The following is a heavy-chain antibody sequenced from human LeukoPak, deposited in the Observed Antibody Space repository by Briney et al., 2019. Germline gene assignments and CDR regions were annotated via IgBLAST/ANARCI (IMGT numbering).Heavy chain of an antibody. Sequence: PSETLSLTCTVSGGSISSGDYYWSWIRQPPGKGLEWIGYIYYSGSTYYNPSLKRRVTISVDTSKNQFSLKLSSVTAADTAVYYCARDPVYCSSTSCYEGAIDYWGQGTLVTVSS. D-gene: IGHD2-2*01. CDR3: ARDPVYCSSTSCYEGAIDY. CDR2: IYYSGST. V-gene: IGHV4-30-4*08. J-gene: IGHJ4*02. CDR1: GGSISSGDYY.